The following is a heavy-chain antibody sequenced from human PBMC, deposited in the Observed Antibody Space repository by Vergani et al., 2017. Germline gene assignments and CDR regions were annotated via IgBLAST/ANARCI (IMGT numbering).Heavy chain of an antibody. CDR1: GFTFSDYY. CDR2: IKQDGSEK. Sequence: VQLVESGGGLVKPGGSLRLSCAASGFTFSDYYMSWIRQAPGKGLEWVANIKQDGSEKYYVDSVKGRFTISRDNAKNSLYLQMNSLRAEDTAVYYCAREGIAAAGSIFDYWGQGTLVTVSS. D-gene: IGHD6-13*01. J-gene: IGHJ4*02. CDR3: AREGIAAAGSIFDY. V-gene: IGHV3-7*01.